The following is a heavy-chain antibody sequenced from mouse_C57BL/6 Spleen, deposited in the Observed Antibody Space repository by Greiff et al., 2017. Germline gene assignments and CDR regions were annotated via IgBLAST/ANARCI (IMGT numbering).Heavy chain of an antibody. CDR3: ARTGYDGYLYYFDY. D-gene: IGHD2-3*01. J-gene: IGHJ2*01. CDR1: GYTFTSYW. CDR2: INPSNGGT. V-gene: IGHV1-53*01. Sequence: QVQLKQPGTELVKPGASVKLSCKASGYTFTSYWMHWVKQRPGQGLEWIGNINPSNGGTNYNEKFKSKATLTVDKSSSTAYMQLSSLTSEDSAVYYCARTGYDGYLYYFDYWGQGTTLTVSS.